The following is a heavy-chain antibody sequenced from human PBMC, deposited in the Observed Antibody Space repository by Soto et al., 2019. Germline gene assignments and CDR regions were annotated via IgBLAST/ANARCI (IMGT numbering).Heavy chain of an antibody. CDR3: AKDLNSGYDYYYYYGMDV. J-gene: IGHJ6*02. V-gene: IGHV3-23*01. CDR2: ISGSGGST. CDR1: GFTFSSYA. D-gene: IGHD5-12*01. Sequence: QPGGSLRLSCAASGFTFSSYAMSWVRQAPGKGLEWVSAISGSGGSTYYADSVKGRFTISRDNSKNTLYLQMNSLRAEDTAVYYCAKDLNSGYDYYYYYGMDVWGQGTTVTVSS.